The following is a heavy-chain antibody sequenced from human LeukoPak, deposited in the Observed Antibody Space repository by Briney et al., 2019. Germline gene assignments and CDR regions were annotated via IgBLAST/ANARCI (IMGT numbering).Heavy chain of an antibody. J-gene: IGHJ3*02. D-gene: IGHD1-26*01. CDR2: IKQDGSEK. V-gene: IGHV3-7*04. Sequence: GGSLRLSCAASGFTFSSYWMSWVRQAPGKGLEWVANIKQDGSEKYYVDSVKGRFTISRDNAKNSLYLQMNSLRAEDTAVYYCGGGGDMGGATIDAFDIWGQGTVVTVSS. CDR3: GGGGDMGGATIDAFDI. CDR1: GFTFSSYW.